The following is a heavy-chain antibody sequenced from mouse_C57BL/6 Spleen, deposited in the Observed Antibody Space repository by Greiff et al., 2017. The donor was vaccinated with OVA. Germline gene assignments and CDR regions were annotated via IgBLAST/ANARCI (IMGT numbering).Heavy chain of an antibody. CDR1: GYTFTTYW. Sequence: VQLQQSGTVLARPGASVQMSCKTSGYTFTTYWMHWVNQRPGQGLEWIGAINTGNSDTSYNQKFKGKAKLHEVQSASTAYRELSSLTKEDAAVNYLTRSGDYAMDYWGQGTSVTVSS. CDR3: TRSGDYAMDY. CDR2: INTGNSDT. J-gene: IGHJ4*01. D-gene: IGHD3-1*01. V-gene: IGHV1-5*01.